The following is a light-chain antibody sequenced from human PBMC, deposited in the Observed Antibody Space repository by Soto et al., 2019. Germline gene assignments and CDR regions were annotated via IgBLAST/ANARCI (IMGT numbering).Light chain of an antibody. V-gene: IGKV3-11*01. CDR1: QIVSSRY. J-gene: IGKJ5*01. Sequence: EILVTQSPGTLSLSPGESATLSCRASQIVSSRYLACYQERPGQAPGLLLYDASNRATGIPAKSGGCGSGTCFTLTISILGPEDPAVYYFQYRSNPPPWITGGGGTRLEIK. CDR3: QYRSNPPPWIT. CDR2: DAS.